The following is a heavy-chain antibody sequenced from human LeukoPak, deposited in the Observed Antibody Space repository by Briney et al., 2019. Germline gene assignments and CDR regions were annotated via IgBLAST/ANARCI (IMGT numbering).Heavy chain of an antibody. D-gene: IGHD1-1*01. CDR1: GYSFTSYW. Sequence: GESLKISCKGSGYSFTSYWIGWVRQMPGKGLEWMGIIYPGDSDTRYSPSFQGQVTISADKSISTAYLQWSSLKASDTAMYYCARSRYNWNDGSSWFDPWGQGTPVTVSS. CDR2: IYPGDSDT. J-gene: IGHJ5*02. V-gene: IGHV5-51*01. CDR3: ARSRYNWNDGSSWFDP.